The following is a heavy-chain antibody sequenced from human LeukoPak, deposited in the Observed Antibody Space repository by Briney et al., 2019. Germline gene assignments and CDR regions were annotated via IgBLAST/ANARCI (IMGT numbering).Heavy chain of an antibody. J-gene: IGHJ6*03. CDR3: ARGIRVVVVAAPVYYYYYYMDV. D-gene: IGHD2-15*01. CDR2: MNPNSGNT. V-gene: IGHV1-8*01. Sequence: ASVKVSCKASGYTFTNYDINWVRQASGQGLEWMGWMNPNSGNTGYAQKFQGRVTITRNTSISTAYMELSSLRSEDTAVYYCARGIRVVVVAAPVYYYYYYMDVRGKGTTVTVSS. CDR1: GYTFTNYD.